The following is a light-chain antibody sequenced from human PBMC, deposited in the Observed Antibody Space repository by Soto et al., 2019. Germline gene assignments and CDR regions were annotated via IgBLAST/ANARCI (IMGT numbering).Light chain of an antibody. CDR2: AAS. CDR3: QQSSSTLFT. V-gene: IGKV1-39*01. Sequence: DIQMIQSPSSLSASVGDRVTITCRASQSISGYLNWYQQKPGKAPKLLIYAASTLQSGVPSRFSGSGSGTDFTLTISSLQPEDFATYYCQQSSSTLFTFGPGTSVDI. CDR1: QSISGY. J-gene: IGKJ3*01.